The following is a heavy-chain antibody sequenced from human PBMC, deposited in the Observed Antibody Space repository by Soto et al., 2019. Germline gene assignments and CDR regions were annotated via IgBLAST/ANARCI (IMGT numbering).Heavy chain of an antibody. Sequence: QVHLVQSVAEVKKPGASVKISCKTSGYNFNDYYIYWVRQAPGQGLEWVGWINPNGGGTTYSQTFRGRAIVTRDTSIRTAYMELTSLKSDDTAIYYCARDRRPYNPSFYYYYAMDVWGQGTTVTVSS. CDR1: GYNFNDYY. D-gene: IGHD1-1*01. V-gene: IGHV1-2*02. CDR2: INPNGGGT. CDR3: ARDRRPYNPSFYYYYAMDV. J-gene: IGHJ6*02.